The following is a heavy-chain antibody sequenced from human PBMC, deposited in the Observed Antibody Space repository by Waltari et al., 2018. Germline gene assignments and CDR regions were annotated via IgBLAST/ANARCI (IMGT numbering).Heavy chain of an antibody. CDR2: IYYSGST. D-gene: IGHD3-22*01. CDR1: GGSISSYY. J-gene: IGHJ4*02. Sequence: QVQLQESGPGLVKPSETLSLTCTVSGGSISSYYWSWIRQPPGKGLEWIGYIYYSGSTNYNPSLKSRVTISVDTSKNQFSLKLSSVTAADTAVYYCARVNYYDSSGPDFDYWGQGTLVTVSS. V-gene: IGHV4-59*01. CDR3: ARVNYYDSSGPDFDY.